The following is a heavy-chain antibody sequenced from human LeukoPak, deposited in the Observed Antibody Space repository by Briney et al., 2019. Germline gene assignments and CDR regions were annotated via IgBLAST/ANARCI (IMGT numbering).Heavy chain of an antibody. Sequence: ASVKVSCKASGGTFSSYAISWVRQAPGQGLEWMGGIIPIFGTANYAQKFQGRVAITADESTSTAYMELSSLRSEDTAVYYCAREKQPGYYSDYWGQGTLVTVSS. D-gene: IGHD6-13*01. CDR1: GGTFSSYA. CDR3: AREKQPGYYSDY. V-gene: IGHV1-69*13. J-gene: IGHJ4*02. CDR2: IIPIFGTA.